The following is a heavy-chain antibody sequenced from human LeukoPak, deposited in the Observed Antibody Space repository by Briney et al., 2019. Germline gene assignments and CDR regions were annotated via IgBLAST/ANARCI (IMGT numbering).Heavy chain of an antibody. CDR1: GYTFTGYY. J-gene: IGHJ5*02. V-gene: IGHV1-2*02. CDR3: ARNPTLQLWLPEARFDP. CDR2: INPHSGGT. Sequence: ASVKVSCKASGYTFTGYYIHWMRQVPGQGFEWMGWINPHSGGTNFAQKFLGRVTMTRDTSINTAYMEIGRLRSDDTAIYYCARNPTLQLWLPEARFDPWGQGTLVTVSS. D-gene: IGHD5-18*01.